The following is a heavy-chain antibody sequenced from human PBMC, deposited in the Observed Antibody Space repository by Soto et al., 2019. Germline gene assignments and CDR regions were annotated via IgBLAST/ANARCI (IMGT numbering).Heavy chain of an antibody. V-gene: IGHV4-59*01. CDR1: GGSISSYY. Sequence: SETLSLTCTVSGGSISSYYWSWIRQPPGKGLEWIGYIYYSGSTNYNPSLKSRVTISVDTSKNQFSLKLSSVTAADTAVYYCARLKRDGYGSGSYYGGLDYWGQGTLVTVSS. J-gene: IGHJ4*02. CDR3: ARLKRDGYGSGSYYGGLDY. D-gene: IGHD3-10*01. CDR2: IYYSGST.